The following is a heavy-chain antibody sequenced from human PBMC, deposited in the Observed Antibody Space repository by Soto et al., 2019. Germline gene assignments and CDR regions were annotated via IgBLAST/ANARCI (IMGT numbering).Heavy chain of an antibody. D-gene: IGHD3-3*01. J-gene: IGHJ4*02. Sequence: QITLNESGPTQVKPRQTLTLTCTFSGFSLTTSGVGVGWIRQSPGKAPEWLALIYWDDDKRYSPSLKSRITTTKDASKHHVVLTMADLDTADTATYYCAHRVLRTVFGLVTTTAIYFDFWGQGTTVSVSS. CDR2: IYWDDDK. V-gene: IGHV2-5*02. CDR3: AHRVLRTVFGLVTTTAIYFDF. CDR1: GFSLTTSGVG.